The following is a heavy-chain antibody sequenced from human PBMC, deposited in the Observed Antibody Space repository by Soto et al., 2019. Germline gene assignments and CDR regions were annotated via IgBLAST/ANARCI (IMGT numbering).Heavy chain of an antibody. CDR1: GFTFSSYA. Sequence: GGSLRLSCAASGFTFSSYAMSWVRQAPGKGLEWVSAISGSGGSTYYADFGKGRFTISRDNSKNTLYLQMNSLRAEDTAVYYCAKGKAVAEFYYYYGMDVWGQGTTVTVSS. V-gene: IGHV3-23*01. J-gene: IGHJ6*02. D-gene: IGHD6-19*01. CDR2: ISGSGGST. CDR3: AKGKAVAEFYYYYGMDV.